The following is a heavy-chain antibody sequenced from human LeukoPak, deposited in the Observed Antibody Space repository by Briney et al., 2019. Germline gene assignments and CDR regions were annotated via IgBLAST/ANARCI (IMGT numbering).Heavy chain of an antibody. CDR1: GYTFTSYD. CDR2: MNPNSGNT. D-gene: IGHD3-3*01. Sequence: GASVKVSCKASGYTFTSYDINWVRQATGQGLEWMGWMNPNSGNTGYARKFQGRVTMTRNTSISTAYMELSSLRSEDTAVYYCARASTEYYDFWSGYWLNYFDYWGQGTLVTVSS. V-gene: IGHV1-8*01. CDR3: ARASTEYYDFWSGYWLNYFDY. J-gene: IGHJ4*02.